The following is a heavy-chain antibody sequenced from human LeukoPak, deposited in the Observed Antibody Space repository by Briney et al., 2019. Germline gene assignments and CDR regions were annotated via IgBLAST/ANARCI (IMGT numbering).Heavy chain of an antibody. J-gene: IGHJ4*02. D-gene: IGHD4-23*01. V-gene: IGHV4-34*01. CDR2: INHSGST. CDR3: ARNSMFDY. CDR1: GGSFSGYY. Sequence: SETLSLTCAVYGGSFSGYYWSWIRQPPGKGLEWIGEINHSGSTNYNPSLKSRVTISVDTSKNQFSLKLSSVTAADTAVYYRARNSMFDYWGQGTLVTVSS.